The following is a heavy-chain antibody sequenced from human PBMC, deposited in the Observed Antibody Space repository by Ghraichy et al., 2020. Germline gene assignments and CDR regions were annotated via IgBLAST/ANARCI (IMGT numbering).Heavy chain of an antibody. V-gene: IGHV4-31*03. J-gene: IGHJ3*02. CDR3: ARTYGDYKNDAFAI. CDR1: GGSIRSGCYY. Sequence: SQTLSLTCTVSGGSIRSGCYYWSWIRQHPGKGLEWIGYIYYSGSTYYNPSLKSRVSISVDTSKNQFSLELSSVTAADTAVYYCARTYGDYKNDAFAIWAQRTMVTVSS. D-gene: IGHD4-17*01. CDR2: IYYSGST.